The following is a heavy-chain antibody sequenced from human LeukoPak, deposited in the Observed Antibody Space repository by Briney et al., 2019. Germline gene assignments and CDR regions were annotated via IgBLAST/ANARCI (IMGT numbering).Heavy chain of an antibody. D-gene: IGHD1-26*01. CDR3: ARVNGEPYYYYMDV. Sequence: GGSLRLSCAASGFTFSDSYMTWVRQAPGKGVEWVAYISGSGHDINYSESAKGRFTISRDNAKNSLYLQMNSLRAEDTAVYYCARVNGEPYYYYMDVWGKGSTVTISS. J-gene: IGHJ6*03. CDR2: ISGSGHDI. V-gene: IGHV3-11*04. CDR1: GFTFSDSY.